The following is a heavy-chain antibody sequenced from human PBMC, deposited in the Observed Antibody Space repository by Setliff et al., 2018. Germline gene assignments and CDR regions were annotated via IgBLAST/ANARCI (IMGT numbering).Heavy chain of an antibody. CDR1: GGSISSGSNY. Sequence: KPSETLSLTCTVSGGSISSGSNYWSWIRQPAGRGLEWIGHIDPSGNTNYHPSLKSRVTISGDTSKNQFSLKLTTVTAADTAVYFCARPLGSGSYYNSRPFYSDYWGQGTLVTVSS. CDR3: ARPLGSGSYYNSRPFYSDY. CDR2: IDPSGNT. V-gene: IGHV4-61*09. D-gene: IGHD3-10*01. J-gene: IGHJ4*02.